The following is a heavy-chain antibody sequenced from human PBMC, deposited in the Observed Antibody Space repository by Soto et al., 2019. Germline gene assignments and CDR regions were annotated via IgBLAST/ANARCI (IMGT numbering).Heavy chain of an antibody. D-gene: IGHD6-19*01. CDR2: IYSGGST. Sequence: EVQLVETGGGLIQPGGSLRLSCAASGFTVSSNYMSWVRQAPGKGLEWVSVIYSGGSTYYADSVKGRFTISRDNSKNTLYLQMNSLRAEDTAVYYCARDRSSGWPRGLFDPWGQVTLVTVSS. CDR3: ARDRSSGWPRGLFDP. CDR1: GFTVSSNY. J-gene: IGHJ5*02. V-gene: IGHV3-53*02.